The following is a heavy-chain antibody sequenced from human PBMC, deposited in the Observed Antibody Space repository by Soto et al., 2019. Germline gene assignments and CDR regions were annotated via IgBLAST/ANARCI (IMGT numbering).Heavy chain of an antibody. V-gene: IGHV4-30-4*01. CDR3: ATMGTPVTGLYYFDY. J-gene: IGHJ4*02. D-gene: IGHD4-17*01. CDR2: ISYSGTT. CDR1: GGSISSGNYY. Sequence: QVQLQESGPGLVKPSQTLSLTCTVSGGSISSGNYYWSWIRQPPGKGLEWIGFISYSGTTHYSASLRSRVPISVDTSKNQFSLDLSSVTAADTAVYYCATMGTPVTGLYYFDYWGQGTLVTVSS.